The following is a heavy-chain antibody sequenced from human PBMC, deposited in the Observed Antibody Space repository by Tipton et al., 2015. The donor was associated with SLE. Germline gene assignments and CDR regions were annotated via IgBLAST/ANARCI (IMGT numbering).Heavy chain of an antibody. J-gene: IGHJ4*02. Sequence: TLSLTCTVSGGSISSSSYYWGWIRQPPGKGLEWIGYIYYSGSTNYNPSLKSRVTISVDTSKNQFSLKLSSVTAADTAVYYCARGVIMATPDYWGQGTLVTVSS. CDR1: GGSISSSSYY. CDR3: ARGVIMATPDY. V-gene: IGHV4-61*05. D-gene: IGHD5-24*01. CDR2: IYYSGST.